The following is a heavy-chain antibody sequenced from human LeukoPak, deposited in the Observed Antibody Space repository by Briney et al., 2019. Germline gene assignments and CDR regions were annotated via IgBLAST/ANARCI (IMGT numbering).Heavy chain of an antibody. J-gene: IGHJ1*01. CDR3: AKEEGYYYDSGGYYVEYFQH. CDR1: GFTFSNYG. Sequence: GGSLRLSCAASGFTFSNYGIHWVRQAPGKGLEWAAFVRSDGGIKYYADSVKGRFTISRDNSRTTVYLQMNSLRAEDTAVYYCAKEEGYYYDSGGYYVEYFQHWGQGTLVTVSS. D-gene: IGHD3-22*01. CDR2: VRSDGGIK. V-gene: IGHV3-30*02.